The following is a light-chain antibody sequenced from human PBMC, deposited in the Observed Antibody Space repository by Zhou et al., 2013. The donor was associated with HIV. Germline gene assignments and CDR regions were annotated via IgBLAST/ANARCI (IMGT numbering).Light chain of an antibody. Sequence: QSALTQPPSASGTPGQSVTISCTGTSSDVGGYNYVAWYQQHPGKAPKIXIYEVSKRPSGVPDRFSGSKSGNTASLTVSGLQAEDELNYYCGSYAGSSIWIFGGGTKLTVL. CDR1: SSDVGGYNY. CDR3: GSYAGSSIWI. V-gene: IGLV2-8*01. J-gene: IGLJ2*01. CDR2: EVS.